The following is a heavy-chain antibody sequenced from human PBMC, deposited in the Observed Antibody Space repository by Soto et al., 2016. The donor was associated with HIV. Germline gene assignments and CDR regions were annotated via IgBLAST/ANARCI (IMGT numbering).Heavy chain of an antibody. CDR2: ISGSGGST. J-gene: IGHJ4*02. D-gene: IGHD3-22*01. V-gene: IGHV3-23*01. CDR3: ATYYYDSSGYRD. CDR1: GFTFSSYA. Sequence: EVQLLESGGGLVQPGGFLRLSCVASGFTFSSYAMSWVRQAPGKGLQWVSAISGSGGSTYYADSVKGRFTISRDNSKNTLYLQMNSLRAEDTAVYYCATYYYDSSGYRDWGQGTLVTVSS.